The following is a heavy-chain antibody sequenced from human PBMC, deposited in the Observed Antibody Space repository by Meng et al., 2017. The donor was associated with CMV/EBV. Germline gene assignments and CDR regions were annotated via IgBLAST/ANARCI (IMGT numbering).Heavy chain of an antibody. V-gene: IGHV3-23*01. Sequence: GESLKISCAASGFTFSSYAMSWVRQAPGKGLEWVSAISGSGGSTYYADSVKGRFTISRDNSKNTLYLQMNSLRAEDTAVYYCARGSHGISTEWGYWGQGTLVTVSS. CDR3: ARGSHGISTEWGY. CDR2: ISGSGGST. CDR1: GFTFSSYA. D-gene: IGHD1-14*01. J-gene: IGHJ4*02.